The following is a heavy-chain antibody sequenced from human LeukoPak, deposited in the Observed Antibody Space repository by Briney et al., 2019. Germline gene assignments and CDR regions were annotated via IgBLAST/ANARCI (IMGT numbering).Heavy chain of an antibody. CDR3: TRGNYNALDY. CDR1: GDGVSSNSAA. Sequence: SQTLSLTCGISGDGVSSNSAAWNWIRQSPSRGLEWLGRIFFRSKWYNDYAVSVQGRISINPDTSKNQFSLQLNSVTPEDTAIYYCTRGNYNALDYWGQGTLVTVSS. CDR2: IFFRSKWYN. J-gene: IGHJ4*02. D-gene: IGHD1-14*01. V-gene: IGHV6-1*01.